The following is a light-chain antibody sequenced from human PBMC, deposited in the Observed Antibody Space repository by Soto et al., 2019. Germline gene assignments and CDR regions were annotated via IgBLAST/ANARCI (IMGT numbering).Light chain of an antibody. CDR1: QSVSSN. V-gene: IGKV3-15*01. CDR3: QQYNNWPPDT. J-gene: IGKJ4*01. Sequence: EIVLTQSPGTLSLSPGERATLSCRASQSVSSNFLAWYQQKPGQAPRLFIYGASTRATGIPARFSGSGSGTEFTLTISSLQSEDFAVYYCQQYNNWPPDTFGGGTKVDIK. CDR2: GAS.